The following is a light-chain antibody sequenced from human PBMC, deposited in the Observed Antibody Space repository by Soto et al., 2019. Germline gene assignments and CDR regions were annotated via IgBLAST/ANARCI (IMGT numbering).Light chain of an antibody. CDR3: SSYTSSSTLPV. V-gene: IGLV2-14*01. CDR2: DVS. Sequence: QSALTQPASVSGSPGQSITISCTGTISDVGGYNYVSWYQQHPGKAPKLMIYDVSNRPSGVSNRFSGSKSGNTASLTISGLQAEDEADYYCSSYTSSSTLPVFGGGTKLNVL. CDR1: ISDVGGYNY. J-gene: IGLJ2*01.